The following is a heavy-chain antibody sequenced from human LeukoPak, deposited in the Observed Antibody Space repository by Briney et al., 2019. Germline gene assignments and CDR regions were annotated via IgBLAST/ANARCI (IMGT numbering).Heavy chain of an antibody. CDR1: GGSFSGYY. Sequence: SETLSLTCAVYGGSFSGYYWSWIRQPPGKGLEWIGEINHSGSTNYNPSLESRVTISVDTSKNQFSLKLSSVTAADTAVYYCARHKSSGSYPLDYWGQGILVTVSS. CDR2: INHSGST. J-gene: IGHJ4*02. CDR3: ARHKSSGSYPLDY. V-gene: IGHV4-34*01. D-gene: IGHD3-22*01.